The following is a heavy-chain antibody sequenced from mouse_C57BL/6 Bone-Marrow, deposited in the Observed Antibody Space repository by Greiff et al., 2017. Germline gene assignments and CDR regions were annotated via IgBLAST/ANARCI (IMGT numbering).Heavy chain of an antibody. CDR2: IDPSDSET. CDR3: AEGLLRYWYFDV. CDR1: GYTFTSYW. V-gene: IGHV1-52*01. J-gene: IGHJ1*03. D-gene: IGHD1-1*01. Sequence: QVQLQQPGAELVRPGSSVKLSCKASGYTFTSYWMHWVKQRPIQGLEWIGNIDPSDSETHYNQKFKDKATLTVDKSSSTAYMQLSSLTSEDSAVYYCAEGLLRYWYFDVWGTGTTVTVSS.